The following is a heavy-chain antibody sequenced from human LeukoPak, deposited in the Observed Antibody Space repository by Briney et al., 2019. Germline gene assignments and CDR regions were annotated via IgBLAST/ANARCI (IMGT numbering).Heavy chain of an antibody. Sequence: PSETLSLTCAVYGGSFSGYYWSWIRQPPGKGLEWIGEINHSGSTNYNPSLKSRVTISVDTSKNQFSLKLSSVTAADTAVYYCARGGYCSSTSCYAPEYFQHWGQGTLVTVSS. V-gene: IGHV4-34*09. J-gene: IGHJ1*01. CDR3: ARGGYCSSTSCYAPEYFQH. CDR1: GGSFSGYY. D-gene: IGHD2-2*01. CDR2: INHSGST.